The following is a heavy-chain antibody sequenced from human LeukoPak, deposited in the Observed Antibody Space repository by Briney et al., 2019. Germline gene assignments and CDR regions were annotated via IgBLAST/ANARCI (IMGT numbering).Heavy chain of an antibody. V-gene: IGHV3-7*01. CDR2: IKQDGSEK. CDR3: AGPLGYCSSTSCRWGNYYYYMDV. Sequence: PGGSLRLSCAASGFTFSSYWMSWVRQAPGKGLEWVANIKQDGSEKYYVDSVKGRFTISRDNAKNSLYLQMNSLRAEDTAVYYCAGPLGYCSSTSCRWGNYYYYMDVWGKGTTVTVSS. CDR1: GFTFSSYW. D-gene: IGHD2-2*01. J-gene: IGHJ6*03.